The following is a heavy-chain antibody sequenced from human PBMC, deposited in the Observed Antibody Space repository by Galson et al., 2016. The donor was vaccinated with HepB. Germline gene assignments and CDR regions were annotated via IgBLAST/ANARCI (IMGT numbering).Heavy chain of an antibody. CDR3: ATAVRGSPFDY. D-gene: IGHD3-10*01. CDR1: GFTFSSYW. V-gene: IGHV3-7*02. CDR2: IKQDGSEE. J-gene: IGHJ4*02. Sequence: SLRLSCAASGFTFSSYWMTWARQAPGKGLERVANIKQDGSEEYYVDSVKGRFTISRDNAENSLYLQMNSLRPEDTAVYYCATAVRGSPFDYWGQGTLVTVSS.